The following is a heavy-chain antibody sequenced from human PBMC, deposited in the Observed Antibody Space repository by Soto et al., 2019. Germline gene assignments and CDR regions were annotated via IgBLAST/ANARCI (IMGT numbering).Heavy chain of an antibody. J-gene: IGHJ4*02. V-gene: IGHV3-21*01. Sequence: GGSLRLSCAASGFTFSSYSMNWVRQAPGKGLEWVSSISSSSSYIYYAGSVKGRFTISRDNAKNSLYLQMNSLRAEDTAVYYCARDQIPSQGVVVPAVPDDWGQGTLVTVSS. CDR3: ARDQIPSQGVVVPAVPDD. CDR1: GFTFSSYS. CDR2: ISSSSSYI. D-gene: IGHD2-2*01.